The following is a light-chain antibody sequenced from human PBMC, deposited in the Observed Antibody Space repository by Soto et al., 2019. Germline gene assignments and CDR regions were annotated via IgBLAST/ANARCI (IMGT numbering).Light chain of an antibody. CDR1: QSVSSSY. V-gene: IGKV3-20*01. CDR2: GAS. CDR3: QQYGSSGT. J-gene: IGKJ1*01. Sequence: EIVLTQSPGTLSLSPGERATLSCRASQSVSSSYLAWYQQKPGQAPRLLISGASSRATGIPDRFSGSGSGTDFTLTISRLEPEDFGLYYCQQYGSSGTFGQGTKVDIK.